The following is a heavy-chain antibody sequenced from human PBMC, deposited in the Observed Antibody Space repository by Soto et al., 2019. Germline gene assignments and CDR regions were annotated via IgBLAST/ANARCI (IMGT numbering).Heavy chain of an antibody. D-gene: IGHD3-3*01. V-gene: IGHV1-69*02. Sequence: SVKVSCKASGGTFSSYTISWVRQAPGQGLEWMGRIIPILGIANYAQKFQGRVTITADKSTSTAYMELSSLRSEDTAVYYCAAQPTYFDFWSDYPPWFDPWGQGTLVTVSS. CDR3: AAQPTYFDFWSDYPPWFDP. J-gene: IGHJ5*02. CDR2: IIPILGIA. CDR1: GGTFSSYT.